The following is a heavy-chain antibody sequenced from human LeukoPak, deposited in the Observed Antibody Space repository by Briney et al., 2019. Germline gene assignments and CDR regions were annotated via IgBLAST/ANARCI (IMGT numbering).Heavy chain of an antibody. Sequence: ASVKVSCKVSGYTLTELSMHWARQAPGKGLEWMGGFDPEDGETIYAQKFQGRVTMTEDTSTDTAYMELSSLRSEDTAVYYCATDLDDTAARVFDYWGQGTLVTVSS. CDR1: GYTLTELS. CDR3: ATDLDDTAARVFDY. D-gene: IGHD5-18*01. V-gene: IGHV1-24*01. CDR2: FDPEDGET. J-gene: IGHJ4*02.